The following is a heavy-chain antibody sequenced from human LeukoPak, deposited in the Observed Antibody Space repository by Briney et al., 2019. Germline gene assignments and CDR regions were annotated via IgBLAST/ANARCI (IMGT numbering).Heavy chain of an antibody. CDR1: GYTFTSYD. CDR3: ARDRRDYYDSSGYLRDAFDI. CDR2: MNPNSGNT. Sequence: APVKVSCKASGYTFTSYDINWVRQATGQGLEWMGWMNPNSGNTGYAQKFQGRVTMTRNTSISTAYMELSSLRPEDTAVYYCARDRRDYYDSSGYLRDAFDIWGQGTMVTVSS. V-gene: IGHV1-8*01. D-gene: IGHD3-22*01. J-gene: IGHJ3*02.